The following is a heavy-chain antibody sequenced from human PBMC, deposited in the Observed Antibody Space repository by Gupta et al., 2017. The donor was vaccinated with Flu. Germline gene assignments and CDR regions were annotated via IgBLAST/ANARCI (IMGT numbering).Heavy chain of an antibody. Sequence: EVQLVGSGGGLVQPGRSLRLSCVASGFTFEAYAMHWVRQVPGKGLEWVSSISWNSDNIAYADSVKGRFTISRDNAKNSLNLQMNSLRLEDTALYYCAKDMGVDIVDTGRRPTTINYWGQGTLVTVSS. CDR2: ISWNSDNI. D-gene: IGHD5-12*01. V-gene: IGHV3-9*01. J-gene: IGHJ4*02. CDR3: AKDMGVDIVDTGRRPTTINY. CDR1: GFTFEAYA.